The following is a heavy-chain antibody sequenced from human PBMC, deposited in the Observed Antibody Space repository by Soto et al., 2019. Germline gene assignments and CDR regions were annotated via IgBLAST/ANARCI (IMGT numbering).Heavy chain of an antibody. Sequence: EVQLVESGGGLVQPGGSLRLSCAVSGFTLSSFWMHWVRQAPGEGLVWVSRINTDGSSTSYADSVKGRFTISRDNAKNTLYIQMNSLRVEDTAMFYRAKSGVATFSLSYWGQGTLVTVSS. CDR1: GFTLSSFW. V-gene: IGHV3-74*01. CDR2: INTDGSST. D-gene: IGHD2-15*01. CDR3: AKSGVATFSLSY. J-gene: IGHJ4*02.